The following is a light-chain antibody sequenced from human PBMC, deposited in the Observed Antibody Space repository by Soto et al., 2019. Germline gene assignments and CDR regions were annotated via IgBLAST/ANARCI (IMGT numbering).Light chain of an antibody. Sequence: QSVLTQPASVSGSPGQSITISCTGTSSAVGGYNYVSWYQQHPGKAPKVMIYEVSNRPSGVSNRFSGSKSGNTASLTISGLQAEDEADYYCSSYTISSTHWVLGGGTKLTVL. V-gene: IGLV2-14*01. CDR3: SSYTISSTHWV. CDR1: SSAVGGYNY. CDR2: EVS. J-gene: IGLJ3*02.